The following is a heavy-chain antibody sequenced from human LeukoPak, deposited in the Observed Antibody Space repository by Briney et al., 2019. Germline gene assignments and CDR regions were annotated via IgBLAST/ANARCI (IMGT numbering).Heavy chain of an antibody. V-gene: IGHV4-59*04. Sequence: PSETLSLTCTVSGGSISSYYWSWIRQPPGKGLEWIGYIYYSGSTYYNPSLKSRVTISVDTSKNQFSPKLSSVTAADTAVYYCATGTLAIEAFDIWGQGTMVTVSS. CDR1: GGSISSYY. J-gene: IGHJ3*02. CDR3: ATGTLAIEAFDI. CDR2: IYYSGST. D-gene: IGHD3-10*01.